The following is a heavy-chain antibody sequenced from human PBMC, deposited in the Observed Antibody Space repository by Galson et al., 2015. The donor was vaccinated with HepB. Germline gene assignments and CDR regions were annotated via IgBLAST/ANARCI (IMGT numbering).Heavy chain of an antibody. D-gene: IGHD3-10*01. CDR1: GGTFSSYA. CDR3: GRSITMVRRVINWEGDY. CDR2: IIPIFGTA. Sequence: SVKVSCKASGGTFSSYAISWVRQAPGQGLEWMGGIIPIFGTANYAQKFQGRVTITADESTSTAYMELSSLRSEDTAVYYCGRSITMVRRVINWEGDYWGQGTLVTVSS. V-gene: IGHV1-69*13. J-gene: IGHJ4*02.